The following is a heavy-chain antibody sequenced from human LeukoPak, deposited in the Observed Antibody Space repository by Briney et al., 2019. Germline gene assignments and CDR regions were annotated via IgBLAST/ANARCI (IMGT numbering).Heavy chain of an antibody. CDR2: IYYSGST. Sequence: SETLTLTCTVSGGSISSGGYYWSWIRQHPGKGLEWIGYIYYSGSTYYNPSLKSRVTISVDTSKNQFSLKLSSVTAADTAVYYCAGDPLGGMDVWGQGTTVTVSS. CDR1: GGSISSGGYY. V-gene: IGHV4-31*03. CDR3: AGDPLGGMDV. D-gene: IGHD7-27*01. J-gene: IGHJ6*02.